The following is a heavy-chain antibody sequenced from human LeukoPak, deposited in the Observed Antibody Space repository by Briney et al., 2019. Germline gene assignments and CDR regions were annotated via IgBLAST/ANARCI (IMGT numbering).Heavy chain of an antibody. CDR2: TYYGSKWFN. Sequence: ASQTLSLTCAISGDSVSSDNAAWNWIRQSPSGGLEWLGRTYYGSKWFNDYAESVKSRITINADTSKNQFSLQLNSVTPEDTAVYYCARDHSMHFDLWGRGTLVTVSS. CDR3: ARDHSMHFDL. V-gene: IGHV6-1*01. J-gene: IGHJ2*01. CDR1: GDSVSSDNAA. D-gene: IGHD2/OR15-2a*01.